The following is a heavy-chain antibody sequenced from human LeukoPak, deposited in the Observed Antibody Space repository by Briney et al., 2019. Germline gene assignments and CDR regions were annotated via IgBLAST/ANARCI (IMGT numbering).Heavy chain of an antibody. J-gene: IGHJ4*02. CDR3: ATASIAAAGTVFSSHYS. D-gene: IGHD6-13*01. CDR1: GYTLTDYY. V-gene: IGHV1-69-2*01. Sequence: GASVKVSCKVSGYTLTDYYMHWVQQAPGKGLEWMGLVDPEDGETIYAEKFQGRVTITADTSTDTAYMELSSLRSEDTAVYYCATASIAAAGTVFSSHYSWGQGTLVTVSS. CDR2: VDPEDGET.